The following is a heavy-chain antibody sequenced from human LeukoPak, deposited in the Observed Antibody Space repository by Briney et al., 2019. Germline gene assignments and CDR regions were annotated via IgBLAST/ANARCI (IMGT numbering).Heavy chain of an antibody. V-gene: IGHV4-39*07. CDR1: GGSISSSSYY. J-gene: IGHJ4*02. D-gene: IGHD5-24*01. CDR3: AGVFRRLQLFSGGVGFDY. Sequence: KASETLSLTCTVSGGSISSSSYYWGWIRQPPGKGLEWIGSIYYSGSTYYNPSLKSRVTISVDTSKNQFSLKLSSVTAADTAVYYCAGVFRRLQLFSGGVGFDYWGQGTLVTVSS. CDR2: IYYSGST.